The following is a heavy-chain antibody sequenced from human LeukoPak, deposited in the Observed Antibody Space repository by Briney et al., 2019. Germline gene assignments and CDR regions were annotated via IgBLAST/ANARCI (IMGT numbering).Heavy chain of an antibody. D-gene: IGHD3-22*01. Sequence: PGGSLRLSCAASGFTLGTHCMTWVRQAPGKGLEWASSISSSSNYIHYADSVKGRFTISRDNAENSLYLQMNGLRAEDTAMYYCVRSQGGYYYDSSGYYQGPLDYWGQGTLATVSS. V-gene: IGHV3-21*01. CDR2: ISSSSNYI. J-gene: IGHJ4*02. CDR3: VRSQGGYYYDSSGYYQGPLDY. CDR1: GFTLGTHC.